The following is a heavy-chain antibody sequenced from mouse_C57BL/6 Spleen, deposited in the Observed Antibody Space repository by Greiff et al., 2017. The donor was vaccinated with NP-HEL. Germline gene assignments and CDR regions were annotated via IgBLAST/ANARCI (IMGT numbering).Heavy chain of an antibody. Sequence: EVQLQQSGPELVKPGASVKMSCKASGYTFTDYNMHWVKQSHGKSLEWIGYINPKNGGTSYNQKFKGKATLTVNKSSSTAYMELRSLTSEDSAVYYCARSWCYDGAWFAYWGQGTLVTVSA. D-gene: IGHD2-12*01. CDR3: ARSWCYDGAWFAY. CDR2: INPKNGGT. V-gene: IGHV1-22*01. J-gene: IGHJ3*01. CDR1: GYTFTDYN.